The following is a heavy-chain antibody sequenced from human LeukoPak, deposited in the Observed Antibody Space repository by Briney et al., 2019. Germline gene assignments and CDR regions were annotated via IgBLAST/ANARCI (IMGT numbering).Heavy chain of an antibody. CDR2: IKQDGSEK. D-gene: IGHD2-15*01. Sequence: GGSLRLSCAASGFTFSSYWMSWVRQAPGKGLEWAADIKQDGSEKYYVDSVKGRFTISRDNAKNSLYLQMNSLRAEDTAVYYCASVPSCSGGSCYWYYFDYWGQGTLVTVSS. CDR1: GFTFSSYW. CDR3: ASVPSCSGGSCYWYYFDY. J-gene: IGHJ4*02. V-gene: IGHV3-7*01.